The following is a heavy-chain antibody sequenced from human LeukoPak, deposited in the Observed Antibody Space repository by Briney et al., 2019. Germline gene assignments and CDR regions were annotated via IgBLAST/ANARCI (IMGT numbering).Heavy chain of an antibody. D-gene: IGHD2-21*01. J-gene: IGHJ4*02. V-gene: IGHV4-4*07. CDR3: AREAIYCGGDCYTPVDY. CDR2: IYTSGST. Sequence: SETLSLTCTVSGGSISSYYWGWIRQPAGKGLEWIGRIYTSGSTNYNPSLKSRVTMSVDTSKNQFSLKLSSVTAADTAVYYCAREAIYCGGDCYTPVDYWGQGTLVTVSS. CDR1: GGSISSYY.